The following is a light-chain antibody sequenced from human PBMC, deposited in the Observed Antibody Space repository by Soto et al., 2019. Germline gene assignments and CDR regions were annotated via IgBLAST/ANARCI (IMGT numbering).Light chain of an antibody. J-gene: IGLJ1*01. Sequence: QSVLTQPASVSGSPGQSITISCTGTSSDVGGYNHVSWYQIHPGKAPKLIIYEVTSRPSGVSYRFSGSKSGNSASLTISGLQAEDEADYYCSSYAGSSSYVFGGGTKVIVL. CDR1: SSDVGGYNH. CDR3: SSYAGSSSYV. CDR2: EVT. V-gene: IGLV2-14*01.